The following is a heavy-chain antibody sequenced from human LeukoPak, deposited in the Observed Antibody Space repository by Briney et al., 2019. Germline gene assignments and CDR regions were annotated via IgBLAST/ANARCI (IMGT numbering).Heavy chain of an antibody. CDR1: GGTFSKYA. D-gene: IGHD2-21*02. CDR2: ITPISGTT. J-gene: IGHJ4*02. CDR3: GYCGSDCHIPDY. V-gene: IGHV1-69*06. Sequence: GASVKVSCKASGGTFSKYAINWVRQAPGQALEWMGRITPISGTTNYAQKFQGRLTITADKSTSTAYMELSSLRSEDTAVFYCGYCGSDCHIPDYWGQGTLVTVSS.